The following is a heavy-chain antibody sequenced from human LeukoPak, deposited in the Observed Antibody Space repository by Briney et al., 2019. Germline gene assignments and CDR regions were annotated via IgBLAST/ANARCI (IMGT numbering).Heavy chain of an antibody. D-gene: IGHD1-26*01. CDR1: GYSFSTYW. CDR3: ARRGRGDWFDP. CDR2: IWPGDSDT. J-gene: IGHJ5*02. Sequence: PGESLKISCKGSGYSFSTYWIGWVRQMPGKGLECMGIIWPGDSDTRYSPSFQGQVTISADKTISTVYQQWSSLKASDTAIYYCARRGRGDWFDPWGQGTLVTVSS. V-gene: IGHV5-51*01.